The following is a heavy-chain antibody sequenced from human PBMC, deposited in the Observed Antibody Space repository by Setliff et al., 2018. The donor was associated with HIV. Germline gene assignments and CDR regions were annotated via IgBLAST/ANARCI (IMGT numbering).Heavy chain of an antibody. V-gene: IGHV4-39*01. CDR3: ASRIYYYDSSRVLREEGFDP. CDR2: IYHSGST. CDR1: GASIITDPHY. J-gene: IGHJ5*02. Sequence: SETLSLTCSVSGASIITDPHYWGWIRQPPGKGLEWIGSIYHSGSTYYNPSLRSRVTIPVDTSKNQFSLKLNSVTAADTAVYYCASRIYYYDSSRVLREEGFDPWGQGTLVTVSS. D-gene: IGHD3-22*01.